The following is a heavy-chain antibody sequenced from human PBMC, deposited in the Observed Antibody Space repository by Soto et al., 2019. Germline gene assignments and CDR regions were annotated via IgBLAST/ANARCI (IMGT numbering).Heavy chain of an antibody. D-gene: IGHD3-22*01. V-gene: IGHV4-31*03. CDR2: IYYSGST. J-gene: IGHJ6*02. Sequence: SSETLSLTCTVSGGSISSGGYYWSWIRQHPGKGLEWIGYIYYSGSTYYNPSLKSRVTISVDTSKNQFSLKLSSVTAADTAVYYCAGWFRYYYDSSGRYYYYGMDVWGQGTTVTVSS. CDR3: AGWFRYYYDSSGRYYYYGMDV. CDR1: GGSISSGGYY.